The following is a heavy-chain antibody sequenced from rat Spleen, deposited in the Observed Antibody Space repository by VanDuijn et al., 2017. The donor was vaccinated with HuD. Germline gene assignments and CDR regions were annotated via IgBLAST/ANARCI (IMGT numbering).Heavy chain of an antibody. CDR2: ISTGGDNT. D-gene: IGHD2-5*01. Sequence: EVQLVESGGGLVQPGGSLKLSCVASGFTFNNYWMTWIRQAPGKGLEWVASISTGGDNTYYRDSVKGRFTISRDNGRSTLYLELDSLRSEDMATYYCVRQGYLRDWYFDFWGPGTMVTVSA. V-gene: IGHV5-31*01. CDR3: VRQGYLRDWYFDF. CDR1: GFTFNNYW. J-gene: IGHJ1*01.